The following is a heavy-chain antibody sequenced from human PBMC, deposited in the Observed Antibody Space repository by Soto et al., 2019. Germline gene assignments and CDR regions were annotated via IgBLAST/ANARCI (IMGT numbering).Heavy chain of an antibody. V-gene: IGHV4-39*01. CDR2: IDYNGFT. D-gene: IGHD3-3*01. J-gene: IGHJ4*02. CDR3: ARQGDCWSGSGDFDN. CDR1: GCSISSNNYY. Sequence: QLQLHESGPGLVKPSETLSLTCSVSGCSISSNNYYWVWIRQPPGKGLEWIGNIDYNGFTYYNPSLKRRVTLSGDTSKNHVSMKLTSVPATDTAVYYCARQGDCWSGSGDFDNWGQGILVHVSS.